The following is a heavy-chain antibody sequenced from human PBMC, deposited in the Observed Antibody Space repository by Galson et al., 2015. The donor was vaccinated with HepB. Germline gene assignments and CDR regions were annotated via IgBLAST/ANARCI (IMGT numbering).Heavy chain of an antibody. Sequence: ETLSLTCTVSGGSISSYYWSWIRQPPGKGLEWIGYIYYSGSTNYNPSLKSRVTISVDTSKNQFSLKLSSVTAADTAVYYCARDPLLYGGNSVVGGGSYYYYGMDVWGQGTTVTVSS. D-gene: IGHD4-23*01. CDR2: IYYSGST. CDR1: GGSISSYY. J-gene: IGHJ6*02. V-gene: IGHV4-59*01. CDR3: ARDPLLYGGNSVVGGGSYYYYGMDV.